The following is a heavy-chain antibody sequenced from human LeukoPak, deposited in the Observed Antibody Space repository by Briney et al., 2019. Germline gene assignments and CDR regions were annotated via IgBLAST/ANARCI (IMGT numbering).Heavy chain of an antibody. CDR3: ARGSPYVWGSYRPFDY. J-gene: IGHJ4*02. Sequence: GGSLRLSCEASGFTFTTYSMTWVRQAPGKGLQWVSIISSGSSAIFSADALKGRFTISRDDAKNLLYLDMNSLRAEDTAVYYCARGSPYVWGSYRPFDYWGQGTLVTVSS. CDR1: GFTFTTYS. D-gene: IGHD3-16*02. V-gene: IGHV3-21*01. CDR2: ISSGSSAI.